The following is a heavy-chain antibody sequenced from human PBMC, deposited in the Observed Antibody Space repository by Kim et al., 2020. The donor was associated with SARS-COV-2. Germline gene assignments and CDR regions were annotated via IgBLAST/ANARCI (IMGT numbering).Heavy chain of an antibody. CDR2: ISSSGSTI. J-gene: IGHJ4*02. CDR3: ARDSYSRIAGTHYPDY. CDR1: GFTFSDYY. D-gene: IGHD6-13*01. Sequence: GGSLRLSCAASGFTFSDYYMSWIRQAPGKGLEWVSYISSSGSTIYYADSVKGRFTISRDNAKNSLYLQMNSLRAEDTAVYYCARDSYSRIAGTHYPDYWGQGTLGTVSS. V-gene: IGHV3-11*01.